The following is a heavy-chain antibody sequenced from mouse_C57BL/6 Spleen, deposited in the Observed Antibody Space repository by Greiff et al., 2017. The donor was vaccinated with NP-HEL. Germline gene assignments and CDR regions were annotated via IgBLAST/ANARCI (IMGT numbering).Heavy chain of an antibody. Sequence: QVQLQQPGAELVRPGTSVKLSCKASGYTFTSYWMHWVKQRPGQGLEWIGVIDPSDSYTNYNQQFKGKATLTVDTSSSTAYMQLSSLTSEDSAVYYCARSVYYDYDGYAMDYWGQGTSVTVSS. V-gene: IGHV1-59*01. CDR3: ARSVYYDYDGYAMDY. J-gene: IGHJ4*01. D-gene: IGHD2-4*01. CDR2: IDPSDSYT. CDR1: GYTFTSYW.